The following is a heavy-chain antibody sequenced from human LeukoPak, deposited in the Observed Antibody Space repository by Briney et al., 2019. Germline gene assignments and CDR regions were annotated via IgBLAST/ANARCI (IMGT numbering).Heavy chain of an antibody. D-gene: IGHD3-22*01. CDR1: GGSISSYY. Sequence: PSETLSLTRTVSGGSISSYYWSWIRQPPGKGLEWIGYIYYSGSTDYNPSLKSRVTISVDTSKNQFSLKLSSVTAADTAVYYCARPRSGYYYGAFDIWGQGTMVTVSS. J-gene: IGHJ3*02. CDR2: IYYSGST. CDR3: ARPRSGYYYGAFDI. V-gene: IGHV4-59*08.